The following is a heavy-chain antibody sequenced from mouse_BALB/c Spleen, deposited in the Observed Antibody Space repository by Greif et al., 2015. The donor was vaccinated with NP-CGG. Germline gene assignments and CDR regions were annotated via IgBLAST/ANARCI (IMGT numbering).Heavy chain of an antibody. J-gene: IGHJ2*01. CDR3: ARDGKDY. D-gene: IGHD2-1*01. V-gene: IGHV1S81*02. Sequence: VQLQQSGAELVKPGASVKLSCKASGYTFTSYWMHWVKQRPGQGLEWIGEINPSNGRTNYNEKFKSKATLTVDKSSSTAYMQLSSLTSEDSAVYYCARDGKDYWGQGTTLTVSS. CDR1: GYTFTSYW. CDR2: INPSNGRT.